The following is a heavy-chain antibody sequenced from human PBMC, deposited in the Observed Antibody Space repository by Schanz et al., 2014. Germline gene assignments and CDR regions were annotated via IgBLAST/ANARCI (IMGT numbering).Heavy chain of an antibody. Sequence: QVQLVQSGTQVKKPGASVKVSCKASGYTLSAYSLHWVRQAPGQGLEWMGRIIPILGIANYAQNFQGRVTITAYKSTSTAYMELTSLRSEDTAVYYCAGTYCSSTSCYTGYYYMDVWGKGTTVTVSS. V-gene: IGHV1-69*09. CDR3: AGTYCSSTSCYTGYYYMDV. CDR2: IIPILGIA. CDR1: GYTLSAYS. D-gene: IGHD2-2*02. J-gene: IGHJ6*03.